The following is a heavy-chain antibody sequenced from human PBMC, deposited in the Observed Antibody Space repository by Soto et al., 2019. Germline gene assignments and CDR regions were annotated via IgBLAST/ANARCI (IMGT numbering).Heavy chain of an antibody. CDR1: GYTFTSYG. CDR3: ARADIVVVPAAPNRNWFDP. CDR2: ISAYNGNT. J-gene: IGHJ5*02. V-gene: IGHV1-18*01. Sequence: ASVKVSCKASGYTFTSYGISWVRQAPGQGLEWMGWISAYNGNTNYAQKLQGRVTMTTDTSTSTAYMELRSLRSDDTAVYYCARADIVVVPAAPNRNWFDPWGQGTLVTVSS. D-gene: IGHD2-2*01.